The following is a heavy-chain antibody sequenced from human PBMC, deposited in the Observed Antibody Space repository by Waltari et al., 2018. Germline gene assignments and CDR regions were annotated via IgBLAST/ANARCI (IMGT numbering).Heavy chain of an antibody. J-gene: IGHJ4*02. CDR3: ARGLAASYFDY. Sequence: QVQLQQWGVGLLKPSETLSLTCAVYGGSFSGYYWSWIRQPPGKGLEWIGEINHSGSTNYNPSLKSRVTISVDTSKNQFSLKLSSVTAADTAVYYCARGLAASYFDYWGQGTLVTVSS. CDR1: GGSFSGYY. CDR2: INHSGST. V-gene: IGHV4-34*01.